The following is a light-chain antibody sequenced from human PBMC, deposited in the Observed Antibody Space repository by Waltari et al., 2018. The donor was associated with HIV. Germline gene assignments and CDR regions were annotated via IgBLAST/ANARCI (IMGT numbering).Light chain of an antibody. CDR1: QDIRKY. CDR2: DAS. V-gene: IGKV1-33*01. J-gene: IGKJ5*01. CDR3: QQYDDLPT. Sequence: RVTITCQASQDIRKYLNWYQQKPGKAPNLLIYDASNLETGVPSRFSGSGSGTDFTFTISSLQAEDIGTFYCQQYDDLPTFGQGTRLEIK.